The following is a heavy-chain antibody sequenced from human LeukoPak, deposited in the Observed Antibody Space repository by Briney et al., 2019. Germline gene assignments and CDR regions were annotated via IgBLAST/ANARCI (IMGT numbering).Heavy chain of an antibody. J-gene: IGHJ3*01. Sequence: GGSLRLSCVASGLTFNDYAMSWVRQAPGKGLESVSAISSRGDSTCYADSVKGRFTIPRDNSKNTLYLQMNSLRDEDTAVYYCAKTWGIVVVIAANSAFDVWGQGTMVTVSS. CDR2: ISSRGDST. CDR1: GLTFNDYA. CDR3: AKTWGIVVVIAANSAFDV. D-gene: IGHD2-15*01. V-gene: IGHV3-23*01.